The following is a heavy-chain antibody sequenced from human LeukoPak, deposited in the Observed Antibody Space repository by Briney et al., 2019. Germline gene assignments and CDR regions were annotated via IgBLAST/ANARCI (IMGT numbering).Heavy chain of an antibody. CDR2: FYYTGGT. CDR1: GASISRNTYY. J-gene: IGHJ3*02. D-gene: IGHD3-22*01. V-gene: IGHV4-39*02. CDR3: VRANYYDSSGYYYNAFDI. Sequence: SETLSLTCSVSGASISRNTYYWGWTRQSPGKGLEWIGTFYYTGGTYYDPSLKSRITISVDTSKNHFSLKLSSVTAADTAVYYCVRANYYDSSGYYYNAFDIWGQGTMVTVSS.